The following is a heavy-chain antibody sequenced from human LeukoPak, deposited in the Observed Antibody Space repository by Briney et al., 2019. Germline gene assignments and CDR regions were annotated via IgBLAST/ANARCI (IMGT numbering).Heavy chain of an antibody. D-gene: IGHD3/OR15-3a*01. CDR3: ARGRSNSDY. J-gene: IGHJ4*02. CDR2: IYYSGST. V-gene: IGHV4-59*01. Sequence: GSLRLSCTVSGGSINSYYWTWIRQPPGKGLEWIGYIYYSGSTNYNPSLKSRVTISVDTSKNQFSLTLSSVAAADTAVYYCARGRSNSDYWGQGTLVTVSS. CDR1: GGSINSYY.